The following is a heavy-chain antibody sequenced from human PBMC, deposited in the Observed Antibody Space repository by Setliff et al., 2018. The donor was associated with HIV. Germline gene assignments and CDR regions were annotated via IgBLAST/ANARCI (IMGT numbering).Heavy chain of an antibody. V-gene: IGHV4-61*01. CDR3: TRRGADSYYPRPMDV. CDR1: GGSVSTGNYY. J-gene: IGHJ6*03. Sequence: SETLSLTCTVSGGSVSTGNYYWNWIRLPPGKGLEWIGYIFYSGSTNYNPSLKSRVTISVDTSKNQFSLRLNSVTAADTATYYCTRRGADSYYPRPMDVWGKGTPVTVSS. D-gene: IGHD3-22*01. CDR2: IFYSGST.